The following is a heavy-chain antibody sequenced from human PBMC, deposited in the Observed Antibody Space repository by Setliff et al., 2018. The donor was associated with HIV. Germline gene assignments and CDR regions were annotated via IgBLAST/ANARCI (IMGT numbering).Heavy chain of an antibody. Sequence: PSETLSLTCTVSGGSISTSSYSWTWIRQPPGKALEWIGYIYYSGSTSYNGNTYYNPSLESRVTISGDTSKNQFSLNLSSVTAADTAVYYCARENGWLFGWFDPWGQGTLVTVSS. CDR3: ARENGWLFGWFDP. D-gene: IGHD3-9*01. CDR1: GGSISTSSYS. V-gene: IGHV4-30-4*07. CDR2: IYYSGST. J-gene: IGHJ5*02.